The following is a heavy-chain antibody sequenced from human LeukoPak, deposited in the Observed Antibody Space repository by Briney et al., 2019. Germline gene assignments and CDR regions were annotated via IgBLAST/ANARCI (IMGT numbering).Heavy chain of an antibody. CDR1: GFTFSSYS. D-gene: IGHD6-13*01. CDR2: ISSSSSYI. V-gene: IGHV3-21*01. Sequence: GGSLRLSCAASGFTFSSYSMNWVRQAPGKGLEWVSSISSSSSYIYYADSVKGRFTISRDNAKNSLYLQMNSLRAEDTAVYYCARDRGKSIPAEGPLDYWGQGTLVTVSS. CDR3: ARDRGKSIPAEGPLDY. J-gene: IGHJ4*02.